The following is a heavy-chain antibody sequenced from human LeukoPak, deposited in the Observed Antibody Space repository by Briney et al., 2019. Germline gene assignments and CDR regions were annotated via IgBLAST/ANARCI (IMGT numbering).Heavy chain of an antibody. CDR1: GFTFSSYG. D-gene: IGHD3/OR15-3a*01. Sequence: GGSLRLSCAASGFTFSSYGMHWVRQAPGKGLEWVAFIRYDGSNKYYADSVKGRFTISRDNSKNTLYLQMNSLRAEDTAVYYCARGPGLKGGPRGFDYWGQGTLVTVSS. J-gene: IGHJ4*02. CDR3: ARGPGLKGGPRGFDY. V-gene: IGHV3-30*02. CDR2: IRYDGSNK.